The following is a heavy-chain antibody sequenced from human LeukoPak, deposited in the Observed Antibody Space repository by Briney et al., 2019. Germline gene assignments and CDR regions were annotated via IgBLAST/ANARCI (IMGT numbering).Heavy chain of an antibody. Sequence: GGSLRLSCAASGFTFTTYWMGWVRQAPGKGLEWVANTNQDGSEKYYVDSVKGRFIISRDNAKNSLYLQMNSLRAEDTAVYYCARDTYGSGTKTPFDYWGQGTLVTVSS. V-gene: IGHV3-7*01. J-gene: IGHJ4*02. CDR1: GFTFTTYW. CDR2: TNQDGSEK. CDR3: ARDTYGSGTKTPFDY. D-gene: IGHD3-10*01.